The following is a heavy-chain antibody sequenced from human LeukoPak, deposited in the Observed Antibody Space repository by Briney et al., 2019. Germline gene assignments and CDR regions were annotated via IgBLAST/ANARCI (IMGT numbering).Heavy chain of an antibody. CDR2: INHSGST. J-gene: IGHJ4*02. D-gene: IGHD5-12*01. CDR1: GGSFSGYY. CDR3: ARGLKWLRLPDY. V-gene: IGHV4-34*01. Sequence: SETLSLTCAVYGGSFSGYYWSWIRQPPGKGLEWTGEINHSGSTNYNPSLKSRVTISVDTSKNQFSLKLSSVTAADTAVYYCARGLKWLRLPDYWGQGTLVTVSS.